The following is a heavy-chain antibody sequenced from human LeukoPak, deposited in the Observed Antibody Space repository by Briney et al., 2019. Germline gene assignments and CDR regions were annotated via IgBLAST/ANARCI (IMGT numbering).Heavy chain of an antibody. CDR2: ISTYNDNT. CDR3: ARGSSPYCSAGNCYIDY. Sequence: ASVKVSCKASGYTFTSYGISWVRQVPGQGLERMGWISTYNDNTYSAQKFQGRVTMTTDTSTSTAYMEVRSLRSDDTAVYYCARGSSPYCSAGNCYIDYWGQGTLVTVSS. D-gene: IGHD2-15*01. J-gene: IGHJ4*02. CDR1: GYTFTSYG. V-gene: IGHV1-18*04.